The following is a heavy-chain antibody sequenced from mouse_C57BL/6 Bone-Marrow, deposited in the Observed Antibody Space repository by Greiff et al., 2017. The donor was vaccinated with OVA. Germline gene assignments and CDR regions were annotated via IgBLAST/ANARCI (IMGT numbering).Heavy chain of an antibody. CDR3: APRGGTAQAPYYFDY. D-gene: IGHD3-2*02. Sequence: QVQLQQSGPELVKPGASVKISCKASGYAFSSSWMNWVKQRPGKGLEWIGRIYPGDGDTNYNGKFKGKATLTADKSSSTAYMQLSSLTSEDSAVYFCAPRGGTAQAPYYFDYWGQGTTLTVSS. CDR2: IYPGDGDT. J-gene: IGHJ2*01. V-gene: IGHV1-82*01. CDR1: GYAFSSSW.